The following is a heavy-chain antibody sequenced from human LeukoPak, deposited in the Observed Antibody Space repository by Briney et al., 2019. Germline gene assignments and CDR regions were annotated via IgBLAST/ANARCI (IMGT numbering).Heavy chain of an antibody. CDR1: GFTFCSHA. J-gene: IGHJ4*02. V-gene: IGHV3-23*01. CDR2: IFGSGGSP. Sequence: GGSLRLSCEASGFTFCSHAMYWVRRAPGKGLEWVAGIFGSGGSPHYADSVKGRFTISRDNSRNTVYLQINSLRADDTAVYYCGKTTVGYSSGQKPAWPVDYWGQGTLVTVSS. D-gene: IGHD5-18*01. CDR3: GKTTVGYSSGQKPAWPVDY.